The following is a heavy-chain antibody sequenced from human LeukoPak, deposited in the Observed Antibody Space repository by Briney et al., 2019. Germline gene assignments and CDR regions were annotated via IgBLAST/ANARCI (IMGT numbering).Heavy chain of an antibody. J-gene: IGHJ3*02. CDR2: INPNSGAT. CDR1: GHTFTDYY. Sequence: ASVKVSCKASGHTFTDYYMHWVRQAPGQGLEWMGRINPNSGATNYPPKFQGRVTMTRDTSISTAYMELSRLTSDDTAVYYCARDVDASGTYRDIFIIWGQGTLVTVSS. V-gene: IGHV1-2*06. D-gene: IGHD1-26*01. CDR3: ARDVDASGTYRDIFII.